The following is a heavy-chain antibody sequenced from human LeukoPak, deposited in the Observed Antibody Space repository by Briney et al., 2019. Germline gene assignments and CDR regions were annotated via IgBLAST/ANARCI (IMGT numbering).Heavy chain of an antibody. D-gene: IGHD6-6*01. V-gene: IGHV3-23*01. J-gene: IGHJ4*02. Sequence: GGSLRLSCAACGFTFRTFAMSWVRQAPGKAVEGVSTILGGGGRPKYYAGSVKGRFTISRDDLKETVYLQMPSLRAEDTALYYCANSSPAAPFDYWGLGTLVAVSS. CDR1: GFTFRTFA. CDR2: ILGGGGRPK. CDR3: ANSSPAAPFDY.